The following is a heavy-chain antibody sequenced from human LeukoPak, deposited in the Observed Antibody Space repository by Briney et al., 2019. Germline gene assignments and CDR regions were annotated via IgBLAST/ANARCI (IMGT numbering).Heavy chain of an antibody. CDR2: IVGDGSRT. D-gene: IGHD2/OR15-2a*01. CDR1: GFTFRNYW. CDR3: ARDWFHAIDY. J-gene: IGHJ4*02. V-gene: IGHV3-74*01. Sequence: GGSLRLSCAASGFTFRNYWMHWVRQAPEKGLVWVSRIVGDGSRTAYADSVKGRFTISRDNAKNTLYLQMNSLRAEDTAVYYCARDWFHAIDYWGQGTLVTVSS.